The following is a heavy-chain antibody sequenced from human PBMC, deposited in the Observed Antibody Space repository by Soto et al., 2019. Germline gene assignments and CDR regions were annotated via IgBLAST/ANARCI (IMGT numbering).Heavy chain of an antibody. CDR1: DGSISPYY. J-gene: IGHJ6*02. CDR2: IYYAGTT. V-gene: IGHV4-59*08. Sequence: SETLSLTCTVSDGSISPYYWSWIRQPPGKGLEWIGYIYYAGTTTYNPSIKSRVSISVDTSKNEVSLKLTSVTAADTAVYYCARHQAVRGQLELDYYYYYGMDVWGQGTTVTVSS. CDR3: ARHQAVRGQLELDYYYYYGMDV. D-gene: IGHD1-1*01.